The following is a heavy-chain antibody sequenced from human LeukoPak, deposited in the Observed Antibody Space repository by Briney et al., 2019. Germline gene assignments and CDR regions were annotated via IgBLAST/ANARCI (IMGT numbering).Heavy chain of an antibody. CDR1: GGSISSYY. D-gene: IGHD3-16*02. CDR2: IYTSGST. V-gene: IGHV4-4*07. CDR3: ARISPMITFGGVID. J-gene: IGHJ4*02. Sequence: SETLSLTCTVSGGSISSYYWSWIRQPAGKGLEWIGRIYTSGSTNYNPSLKSRVTMSVDTSKNQFSLKLSSVTDADTAVYYCARISPMITFGGVIDWGQGTLVTVSS.